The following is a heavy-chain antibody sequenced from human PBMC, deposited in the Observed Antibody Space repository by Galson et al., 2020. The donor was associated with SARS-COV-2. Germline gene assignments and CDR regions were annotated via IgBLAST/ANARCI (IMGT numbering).Heavy chain of an antibody. D-gene: IGHD2-2*01. CDR1: GFTFSDYY. CDR2: ISSSGSTI. CDR3: ARYYQLLGAYYYYYMDV. V-gene: IGHV3-11*01. J-gene: IGHJ6*03. Sequence: GESLKISCAASGFTFSDYYMSWIRQAPGKGLEWVSYISSSGSTIYYADSVKGRFTISRDNAKNSLYLQMNSLRAEDTAVYYCARYYQLLGAYYYYYMDVWGKGTTVTVSS.